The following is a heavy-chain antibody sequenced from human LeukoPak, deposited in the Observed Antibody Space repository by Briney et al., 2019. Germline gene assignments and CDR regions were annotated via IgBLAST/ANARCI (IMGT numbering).Heavy chain of an antibody. Sequence: PGGALRLSCAASGFTFYDFAMHWVRQAPGKGLEWVSSISWNSGSINYADSVKGRFTISRDSAKNSLYLQMNSLRAEDTALYYCAKDRRGYCRGECDYWGQGTLVTVSS. J-gene: IGHJ4*02. CDR1: GFTFYDFA. CDR3: AKDRRGYCRGECDY. D-gene: IGHD2-15*01. V-gene: IGHV3-9*01. CDR2: ISWNSGSI.